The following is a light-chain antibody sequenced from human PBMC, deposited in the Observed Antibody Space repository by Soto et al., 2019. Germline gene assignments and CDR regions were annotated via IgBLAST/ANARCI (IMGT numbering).Light chain of an antibody. CDR3: SSYAGSNNPYV. CDR1: SSDVGGYNY. CDR2: EVS. Sequence: QSVLTQPPSASGSPGQSVTISYTGTSSDVGGYNYVSWYQQHPGKAPKLMIYEVSKRPSGVPDRFSGPKSGNTASLTVSGLQAEDEADYYCSSYAGSNNPYVFGTGTKVTVL. J-gene: IGLJ1*01. V-gene: IGLV2-8*01.